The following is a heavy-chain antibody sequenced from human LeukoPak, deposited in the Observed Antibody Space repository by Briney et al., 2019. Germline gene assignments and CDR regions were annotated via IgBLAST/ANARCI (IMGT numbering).Heavy chain of an antibody. Sequence: GASVKVSCKASGYTFTGYYMHWVRQAPGQGLEWMGWINPNSGGTNYAQKFQGRVTMTRDTSISTAYMELSRLRSDDTAVYYCARATKRQLLGAFDIWGQGTMVTVPS. V-gene: IGHV1-2*02. CDR2: INPNSGGT. J-gene: IGHJ3*02. D-gene: IGHD1-1*01. CDR3: ARATKRQLLGAFDI. CDR1: GYTFTGYY.